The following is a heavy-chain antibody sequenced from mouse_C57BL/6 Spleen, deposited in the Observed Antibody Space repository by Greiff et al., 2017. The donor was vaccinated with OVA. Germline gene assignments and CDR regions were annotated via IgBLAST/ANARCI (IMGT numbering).Heavy chain of an antibody. D-gene: IGHD2-4*01. CDR2: ISDGGSYT. CDR1: GFTFSSYA. J-gene: IGHJ4*01. CDR3: ARDNYDYDVGAMDY. Sequence: EVQVVESGGGLVKPGGSLKLSCAASGFTFSSYAMSWVRQTPEKRLEWVATISDGGSYTYYPDNVKGRFTISRDNAKNNLYLQMSHLKSEDTAMYYCARDNYDYDVGAMDYWGQGTSVTVSS. V-gene: IGHV5-4*01.